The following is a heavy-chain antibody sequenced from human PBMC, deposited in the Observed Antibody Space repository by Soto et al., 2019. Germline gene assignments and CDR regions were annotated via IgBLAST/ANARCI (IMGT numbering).Heavy chain of an antibody. CDR2: MNPNTGNS. CDR3: ARRAETNGWNGFGADKYYFDF. CDR1: GYTFTSYD. V-gene: IGHV1-8*01. J-gene: IGHJ4*02. D-gene: IGHD1-1*01. Sequence: ASVKVSCKAFGYTFTSYDIYWVRQATGQGLEWMGWMNPNTGNSAYAQKFQGRVTVTSDTSINTVHMELSSLRSEDTAVYYCARRAETNGWNGFGADKYYFDFWGQGTLVTVSS.